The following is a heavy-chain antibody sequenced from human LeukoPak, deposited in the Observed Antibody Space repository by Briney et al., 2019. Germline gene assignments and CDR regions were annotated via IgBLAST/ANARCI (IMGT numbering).Heavy chain of an antibody. CDR3: ARVRGYSYGYLFDY. V-gene: IGHV3-33*08. D-gene: IGHD5-18*01. CDR2: IWYDGSNK. J-gene: IGHJ4*02. Sequence: PGGSLRLSCAASGFTFSSYAMSWVRQTPGKGLEWVAVIWYDGSNKYYADSVKGRFTISRDNSKNTLYLQMNSLRAEDTAVYYCARVRGYSYGYLFDYWGQGTLVTVSS. CDR1: GFTFSSYA.